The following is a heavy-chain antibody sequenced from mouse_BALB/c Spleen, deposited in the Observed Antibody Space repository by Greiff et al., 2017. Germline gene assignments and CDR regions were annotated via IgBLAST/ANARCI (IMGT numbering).Heavy chain of an antibody. CDR3: AREGYYGSSFDY. CDR1: GYSITSGYY. Sequence: DVQLVESGPGLVKPSQSLSLTCSVTGYSITSGYYWNWIRQFPGNKLEWMGYISYDGSNNYNPSLKNRISITRDTSKNQFFLKLNSVTTEDTATYYCAREGYYGSSFDYWGQGTTLTVSS. J-gene: IGHJ2*01. V-gene: IGHV3-6*02. D-gene: IGHD1-1*01. CDR2: ISYDGSN.